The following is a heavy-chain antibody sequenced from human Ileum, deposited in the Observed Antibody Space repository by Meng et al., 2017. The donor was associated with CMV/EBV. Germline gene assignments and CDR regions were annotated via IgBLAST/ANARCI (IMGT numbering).Heavy chain of an antibody. V-gene: IGHV3-7*01. CDR2: INEDGSER. Sequence: GESLKISCAASGFTFSRYWMAWVRQAPGKGLEWVATINEDGSERQYVDSVKGRFTISGDNAKNSLYLQMNSLRAEDTAVYYCARVGVWYGMDVWGQGTTVNGAS. CDR1: GFTFSRYW. D-gene: IGHD3-16*01. J-gene: IGHJ6*02. CDR3: ARVGVWYGMDV.